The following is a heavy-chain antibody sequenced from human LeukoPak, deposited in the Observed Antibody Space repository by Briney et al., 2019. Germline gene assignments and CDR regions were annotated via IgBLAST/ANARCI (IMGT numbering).Heavy chain of an antibody. CDR1: GFSFGNYA. CDR2: ISGTGGAT. V-gene: IGHV3-23*01. J-gene: IGHJ5*01. Sequence: GGSLRLSCVASGFSFGNYAMSWVRQAPGQGLQWVSQISGTGGATWYAGFARDRFTISRDNSKKTLYLQMSGLRVEDTAMYYCVKDPRDTYGTNWFVSWGQGTLLIVSS. CDR3: VKDPRDTYGTNWFVS. D-gene: IGHD2-21*01.